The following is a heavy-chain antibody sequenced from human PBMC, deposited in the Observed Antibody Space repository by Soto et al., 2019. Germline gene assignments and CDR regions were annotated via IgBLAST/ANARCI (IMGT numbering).Heavy chain of an antibody. CDR3: AKMARSVTTVTTT. CDR2: IYHSGST. V-gene: IGHV4-59*08. D-gene: IGHD4-17*01. Sequence: PSETLSLTCTVPGASISSYYWSWIRQPPGKGLEWIGYIYHSGSTNYNPSLKSRVTISVDTSKKEFSLRADDTAVYYCAKMARSVTTVTTTWGQGTLVTVSS. J-gene: IGHJ5*02. CDR1: GASISSYY.